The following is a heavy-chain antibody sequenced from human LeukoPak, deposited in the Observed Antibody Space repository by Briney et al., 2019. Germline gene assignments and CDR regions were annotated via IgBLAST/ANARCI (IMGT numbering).Heavy chain of an antibody. CDR1: GGSISSHY. D-gene: IGHD3-3*01. CDR2: IYYSGST. V-gene: IGHV4-59*11. CDR3: TRFLEPENWFDP. J-gene: IGHJ5*02. Sequence: SETLSLTCTVSGGSISSHYWSWIRQPPGKGLEWIEYIYYSGSTNYNPSLKSRVTISVDTSKNQFSLKLSSVTAADTAVYYCTRFLEPENWFDPWGQGTLVTVSS.